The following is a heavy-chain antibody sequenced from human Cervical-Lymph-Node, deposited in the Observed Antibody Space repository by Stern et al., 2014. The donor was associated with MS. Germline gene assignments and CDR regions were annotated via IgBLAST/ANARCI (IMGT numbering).Heavy chain of an antibody. Sequence: EVQLVESGGGLVQPGGSLRLSCAASGFTFSSYSMSWVRQAPGKGLEWVSAISGSSGDTYYADSVKGRFPISRDNSKNTLYLQMNSLRVEDTALYYCASPNDYSNYVPFDSWGQGPLVTVSS. CDR3: ASPNDYSNYVPFDS. V-gene: IGHV3-23*04. CDR2: ISGSSGDT. J-gene: IGHJ4*02. D-gene: IGHD4-11*01. CDR1: GFTFSSYS.